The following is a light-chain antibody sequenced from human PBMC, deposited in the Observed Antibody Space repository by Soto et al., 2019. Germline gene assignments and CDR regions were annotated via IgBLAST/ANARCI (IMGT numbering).Light chain of an antibody. CDR3: QQYGSSFT. CDR2: GAS. CDR1: QSVSSSY. J-gene: IGKJ3*01. V-gene: IGKV3-20*01. Sequence: EIVLTQSPGTLSLSPGERATLSCRASQSVSSSYLAWYQQKPGQAPRLLISGASSRATGIPDRFSGSGSGTDFTLTISRREPEDFAVYYCQQYGSSFTFGPGTKVDIK.